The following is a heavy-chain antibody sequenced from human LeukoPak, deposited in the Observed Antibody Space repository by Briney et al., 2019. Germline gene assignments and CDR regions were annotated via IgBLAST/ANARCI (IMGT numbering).Heavy chain of an antibody. CDR3: ARRGGFYDY. J-gene: IGHJ4*02. V-gene: IGHV1-2*02. CDR1: GYTFTGYY. Sequence: ASVKVSCKASGYTFTGYYMHWVRQAPGQGLEWMGWINPNSGGTKYAQKFQGRVTLTRDTSITTAYMELSSLRSDDTAVYYCARRGGFYDYWGQGTLVTVSS. CDR2: INPNSGGT. D-gene: IGHD3-10*01.